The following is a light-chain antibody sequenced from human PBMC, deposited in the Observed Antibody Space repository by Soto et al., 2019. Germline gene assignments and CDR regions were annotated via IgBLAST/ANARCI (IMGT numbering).Light chain of an antibody. J-gene: IGLJ2*01. CDR3: SSYTSSSTLV. Sequence: QSVLTQPPSVSGAPGQRVTISCTGTRSNIGAGYDVHWYQQIPGTAPKLLIYRNHDRPSGVPDRFSGSKSGNTASLTLSGLQAEDEADYYCSSYTSSSTLVFGGGTKLTVL. CDR2: RNH. CDR1: RSNIGAGYD. V-gene: IGLV1-40*01.